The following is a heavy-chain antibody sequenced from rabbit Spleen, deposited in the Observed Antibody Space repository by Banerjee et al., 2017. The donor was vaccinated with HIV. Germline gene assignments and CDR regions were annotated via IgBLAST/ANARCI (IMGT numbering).Heavy chain of an antibody. Sequence: QEQLEESRGGLVKPEGSLTLTCKASGFSFSDRDVMCWVRQAPGKGPEWIACIFNGDGSTYYASWVNGRFTISRSTSLNTVTLQMTSLTAADTATYFCAREDILVAGSFNLWGPGTLVTVS. J-gene: IGHJ4*01. D-gene: IGHD4-1*01. CDR3: AREDILVAGSFNL. CDR2: IFNGDGST. CDR1: GFSFSDRDV. V-gene: IGHV1S47*01.